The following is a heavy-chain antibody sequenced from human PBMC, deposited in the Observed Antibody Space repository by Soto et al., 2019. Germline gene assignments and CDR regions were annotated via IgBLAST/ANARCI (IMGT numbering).Heavy chain of an antibody. CDR1: GGSFSGYY. CDR3: ARDRIAAATFSSYYYGMDV. Sequence: SETLSLTCAVYGGSFSGYYWSWIRQPPGKGLEWIGEINHSGSTNYNPSLKSRVTISVDTSKNQFSLKLSSVTAADTAVYYCARDRIAAATFSSYYYGMDVWGQGTTVTVSS. CDR2: INHSGST. D-gene: IGHD6-13*01. V-gene: IGHV4-34*01. J-gene: IGHJ6*02.